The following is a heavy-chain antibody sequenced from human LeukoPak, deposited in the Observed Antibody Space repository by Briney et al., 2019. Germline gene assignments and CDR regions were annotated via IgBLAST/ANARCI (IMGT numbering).Heavy chain of an antibody. V-gene: IGHV4-39*07. CDR1: GDPITNSNYH. D-gene: IGHD3-10*01. Sequence: SETLSLTCSVSGDPITNSNYHWGWIRQSPGTGLEWIGSFHYIGSTYFSPSLKSRVTISQDTSNNQFSLRLSSVTAADSAVYYCVGGMGVIRSFDSWGQGTLVTVSS. J-gene: IGHJ4*02. CDR2: FHYIGST. CDR3: VGGMGVIRSFDS.